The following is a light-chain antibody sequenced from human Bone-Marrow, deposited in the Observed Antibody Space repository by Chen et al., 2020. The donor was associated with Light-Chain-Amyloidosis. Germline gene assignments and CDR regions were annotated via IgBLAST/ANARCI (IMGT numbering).Light chain of an antibody. CDR1: SSDVGGDNH. V-gene: IGLV2-14*01. J-gene: IGLJ1*01. CDR3: SSYTITNTLV. CDR2: EVT. Sequence: QSALTHPASVSGSPGKSITISCTGTSSDVGGDNHVSWYQQHPDKAPKLMIYEVTNRPSWVPDRFSGSKSDNTASLTISGLQTEDEADYFCSSYTITNTLVFGSGTRVTVL.